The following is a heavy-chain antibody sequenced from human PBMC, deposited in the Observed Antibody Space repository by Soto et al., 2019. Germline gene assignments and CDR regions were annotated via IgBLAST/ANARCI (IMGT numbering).Heavy chain of an antibody. CDR1: GLIFSNYK. J-gene: IGHJ4*02. Sequence: EVQLVESGGGLVQPGGSLRLSCAASGLIFSNYKMHWVRQAPGKAMVWVSRISTDGSITDYADSVKGRFTVSRDNAKNTLYLPMNSLSVDDTAVYYCARDNNVLHYWGQGTLVTVSS. V-gene: IGHV3-74*01. CDR3: ARDNNVLHY. CDR2: ISTDGSIT.